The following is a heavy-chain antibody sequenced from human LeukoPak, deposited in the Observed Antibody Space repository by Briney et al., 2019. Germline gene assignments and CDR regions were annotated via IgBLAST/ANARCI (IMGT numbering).Heavy chain of an antibody. V-gene: IGHV3-23*01. J-gene: IGHJ4*02. D-gene: IGHD5-12*01. CDR3: AKDERGYDCYFDY. CDR1: GFTFSSYA. CDR2: VSGSGSHT. Sequence: GGSLRLSCAASGFTFSSYAMSWVRHAPGKGLEWVSSVSGSGSHTYYADSVKGRFTISRDNSKNTLYLQMDSLRVEDAAVYYCAKDERGYDCYFDYWGQGALVTVSS.